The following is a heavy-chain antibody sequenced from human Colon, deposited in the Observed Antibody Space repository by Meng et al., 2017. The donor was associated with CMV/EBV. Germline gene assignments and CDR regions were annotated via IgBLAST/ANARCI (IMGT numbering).Heavy chain of an antibody. CDR1: GYILTDYY. Sequence: ASVKVSCKASGYILTDYYMHWVRQAPGQGLEWMGWINTNSGATKYAQKFQGRVTMTRDTSISTAYMEVSSLRSNDTAVYYCARDPFLRGEYTSSWYPREWGQGTLVTVSS. CDR3: ARDPFLRGEYTSSWYPRE. CDR2: INTNSGAT. V-gene: IGHV1-2*02. D-gene: IGHD6-13*01. J-gene: IGHJ4*02.